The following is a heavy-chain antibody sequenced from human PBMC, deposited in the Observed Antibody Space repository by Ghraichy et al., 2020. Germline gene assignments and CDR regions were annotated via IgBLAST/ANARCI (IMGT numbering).Heavy chain of an antibody. D-gene: IGHD1-26*01. V-gene: IGHV4-34*01. J-gene: IGHJ5*02. CDR2: INHSGST. Sequence: TLSLTCAVYGGSFSGYYWSWIRQPPGKGLEWIGEINHSGSTNYNPSLKSRVTISVDTSKNQFSLKLSSVTAADTAVYYCARSYSYRVGAAGRNWFDPWGQGTLVTVSS. CDR1: GGSFSGYY. CDR3: ARSYSYRVGAAGRNWFDP.